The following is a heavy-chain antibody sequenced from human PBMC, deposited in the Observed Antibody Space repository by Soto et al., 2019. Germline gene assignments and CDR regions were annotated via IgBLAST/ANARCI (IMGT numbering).Heavy chain of an antibody. CDR3: AKLGSSSWSPHYYFDY. Sequence: LRLSCAASGFTFYNYAMGWVRQAPGKGLEWVSAITGSGSDTYYVDSVKSRFTISRDNSENTLYLQMNSLRAEDTAIYYCAKLGSSSWSPHYYFDYWGQGTLVTVSS. CDR2: ITGSGSDT. D-gene: IGHD2-2*01. J-gene: IGHJ4*02. V-gene: IGHV3-23*01. CDR1: GFTFYNYA.